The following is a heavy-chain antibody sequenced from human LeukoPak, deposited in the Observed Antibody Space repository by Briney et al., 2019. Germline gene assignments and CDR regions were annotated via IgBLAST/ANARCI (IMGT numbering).Heavy chain of an antibody. CDR3: ARDLLGYCSSTSCYYYYYMDV. CDR2: IIPIFGTA. CDR1: GGTFSSYA. J-gene: IGHJ6*03. D-gene: IGHD2-2*01. V-gene: IGHV1-69*05. Sequence: SVKVSCKASGGTFSSYAISWVRQAPGQGLEWMGRIIPIFGTANYAQKFQGRVTITTDESTSTAYMELSSLRSEDTAVYYCARDLLGYCSSTSCYYYYYMDVWGKGTTVTVSS.